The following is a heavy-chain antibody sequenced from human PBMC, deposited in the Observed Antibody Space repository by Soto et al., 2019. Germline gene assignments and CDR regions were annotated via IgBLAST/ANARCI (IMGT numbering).Heavy chain of an antibody. V-gene: IGHV3-23*01. CDR3: AKEGGVQLWLWDEAGDY. CDR1: GFTFSSYA. Sequence: EVQLLESGGGLVQPGGSLRLSCAASGFTFSSYAMSWVRQAPGKGLEWVSAISGSGGSTYYADSVKGRFTISRDNSKNTLYLQMNSLRAEDTALYYCAKEGGVQLWLWDEAGDYWGHGTLVTVSS. J-gene: IGHJ4*01. D-gene: IGHD5-18*01. CDR2: ISGSGGST.